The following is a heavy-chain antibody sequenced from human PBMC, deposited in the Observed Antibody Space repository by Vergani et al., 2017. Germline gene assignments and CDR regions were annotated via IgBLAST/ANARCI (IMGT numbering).Heavy chain of an antibody. CDR2: ICHTEDT. V-gene: IGHV4-4*03. CDR3: ATIGYRRWGYYFDY. Sequence: QVQLQESGPGLVKPPGTLSLICAVSGDSISSNNCWTWVRQPPGKGLEWIGEICHTEDTKYSPSLKSRVTVSVDESRNLFSLRQNSVTAADTAVYYCATIGYRRWGYYFDYWGQGILVTVSS. CDR1: GDSISSNNC. J-gene: IGHJ4*02. D-gene: IGHD2-2*02.